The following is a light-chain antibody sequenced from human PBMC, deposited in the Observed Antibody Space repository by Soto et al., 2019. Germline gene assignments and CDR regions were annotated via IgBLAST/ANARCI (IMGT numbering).Light chain of an antibody. J-gene: IGLJ1*01. CDR2: DVT. CDR1: GNDVGAYNY. V-gene: IGLV2-11*01. Sequence: QSALTQPRSVSGSRGQSVTISCTGAGNDVGAYNYVSWYQQHPGRPPKLMIYDVTKWPSGVPERFSGSKSGNTASLTISGLQAEDEADYFCCSYAGGYIYLFGTGTKVTVL. CDR3: CSYAGGYIYL.